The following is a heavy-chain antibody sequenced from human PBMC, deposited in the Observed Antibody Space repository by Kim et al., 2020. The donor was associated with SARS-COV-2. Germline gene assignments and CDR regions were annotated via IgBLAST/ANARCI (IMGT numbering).Heavy chain of an antibody. CDR1: GYTFTGYY. CDR2: INPNSGDT. J-gene: IGHJ1*01. CDR3: ARESLSSGIWGGPFALEY. D-gene: IGHD3-3*01. Sequence: ASVKVSCKTSGYTFTGYYIHWVRQVPGQGLEWMGWINPNSGDTNYPQKFQGRVTMTRDTSISTAYMDLSRLSSDDTAVYFCARESLSSGIWGGPFALEY. V-gene: IGHV1-2*02.